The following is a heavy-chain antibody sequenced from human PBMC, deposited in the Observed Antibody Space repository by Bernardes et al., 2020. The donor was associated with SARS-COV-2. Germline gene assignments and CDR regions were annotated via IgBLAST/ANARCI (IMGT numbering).Heavy chain of an antibody. D-gene: IGHD3-22*01. V-gene: IGHV3-73*01. CDR2: IRSKANSYAT. CDR3: SKQRSSGGDI. J-gene: IGHJ3*02. CDR1: GFTCSVSA. Sequence: GGSLRLSCAASGFTCSVSAMHWVRQASGKGLEWVGRIRSKANSYATAYGESVKGRFTISRDDSKNTAYLQMNSLKTEDTAVYYCSKQRSSGGDIWGQGTMVTVSS.